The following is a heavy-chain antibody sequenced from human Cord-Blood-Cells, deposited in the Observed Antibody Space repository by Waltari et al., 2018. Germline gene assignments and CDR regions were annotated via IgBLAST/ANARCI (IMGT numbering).Heavy chain of an antibody. V-gene: IGHV1-2*02. J-gene: IGHJ3*02. Sequence: QVQLVQSGAEVKKPGASVKVSCKASGYTFTGSYMPWVRQAPGQGLEWMGLINPNSGGTNYAQKLQGRVTMTRDTSTSTAYMEMSRLRSDDTAVYYAAIEADAVDSWGQGTMVTVAS. CDR1: GYTFTGSY. CDR2: INPNSGGT. CDR3: AIEADAVDS.